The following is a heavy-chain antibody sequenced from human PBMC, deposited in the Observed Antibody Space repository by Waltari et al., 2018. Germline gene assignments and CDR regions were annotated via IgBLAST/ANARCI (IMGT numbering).Heavy chain of an antibody. CDR1: GYSISSGSY. Sequence: QVQLQESGPGLVKPSETLSLTCAVSGYSISSGSYWGWIRQPPGKGLEWIGSIYHSGSTYYNPSLKSRVTISVDTSKNQFSLKLSSVTAADTAVYYCAREDYGDYLYAFDIWGQGTMVTVSS. CDR3: AREDYGDYLYAFDI. D-gene: IGHD4-17*01. V-gene: IGHV4-38-2*01. J-gene: IGHJ3*02. CDR2: IYHSGST.